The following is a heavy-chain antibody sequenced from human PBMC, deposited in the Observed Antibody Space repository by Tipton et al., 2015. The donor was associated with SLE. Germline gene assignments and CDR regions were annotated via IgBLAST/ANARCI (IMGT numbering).Heavy chain of an antibody. CDR3: AREASGSFDY. V-gene: IGHV4-34*01. D-gene: IGHD5-12*01. Sequence: LRLSCAVYGGSFSSYYWSWIRQPPGKGLEWIGSIYYSGSTYYNPSLKSRVTISVDTSKNQFSLKLSSVTAADTAVYYCAREASGSFDYWGQGTLVTVSS. J-gene: IGHJ4*02. CDR1: GGSFSSYY. CDR2: IYYSGST.